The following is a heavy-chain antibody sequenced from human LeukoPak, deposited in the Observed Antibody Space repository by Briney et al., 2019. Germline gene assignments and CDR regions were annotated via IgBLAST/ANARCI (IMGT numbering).Heavy chain of an antibody. CDR2: ISGGGGST. V-gene: IGHV3-23*01. D-gene: IGHD6-19*01. CDR1: GFTFSSYA. CDR3: AKDVSKPVAATFDY. Sequence: GGSLRLSCVVFGFTFSSYAMSWVRQAPGKGLEWVSGISGGGGSTYYADSVQGRFTISRDNSKNTLSLQMNSLRAEDTAVYYCAKDVSKPVAATFDYWGQGTLLTVSS. J-gene: IGHJ4*02.